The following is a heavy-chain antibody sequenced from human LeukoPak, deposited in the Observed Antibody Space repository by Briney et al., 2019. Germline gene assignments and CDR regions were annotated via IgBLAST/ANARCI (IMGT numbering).Heavy chain of an antibody. CDR2: MYSSGRT. CDR3: AREYSYDSSGYSY. CDR1: GGSISSYY. Sequence: KPSETLSLTCTVSGGSISSYYWRWIRQPAGKGLEWIGRMYSSGRTNYTPSPKSRVTMSVDASKNQFSLKLSSVTAADTAVYYCAREYSYDSSGYSYWGQGILVTVSS. V-gene: IGHV4-4*07. J-gene: IGHJ4*02. D-gene: IGHD3-22*01.